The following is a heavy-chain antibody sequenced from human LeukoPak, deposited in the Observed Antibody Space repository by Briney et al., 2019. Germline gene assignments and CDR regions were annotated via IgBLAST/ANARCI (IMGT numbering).Heavy chain of an antibody. J-gene: IGHJ4*02. Sequence: GGSLRLSCAASGFSFSDYYMSWIRQAPGKGLEWVSYISSSGSIIIYADSVKGRFTISRDNAKNSLYLQMNSLRDEDTAVYYCARVHGDCSGGNCYYFDHWGQGTLVTVAS. D-gene: IGHD2-15*01. CDR1: GFSFSDYY. V-gene: IGHV3-11*01. CDR3: ARVHGDCSGGNCYYFDH. CDR2: ISSSGSII.